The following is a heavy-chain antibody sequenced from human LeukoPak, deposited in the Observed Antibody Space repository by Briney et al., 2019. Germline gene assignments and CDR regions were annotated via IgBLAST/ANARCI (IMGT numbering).Heavy chain of an antibody. CDR1: GGSISSYY. V-gene: IGHV4-4*07. Sequence: SETLSLTCTVSGGSISSYYWSWIRQPAGKGLEWIGRIYTSGSTNYNPSLKSRVTMSVDTSKNQFSLKLSSVTAADTAVYYCAGDPEAGSYRSKDWFDPWGQGTLVTVSS. J-gene: IGHJ5*02. D-gene: IGHD3-16*02. CDR3: AGDPEAGSYRSKDWFDP. CDR2: IYTSGST.